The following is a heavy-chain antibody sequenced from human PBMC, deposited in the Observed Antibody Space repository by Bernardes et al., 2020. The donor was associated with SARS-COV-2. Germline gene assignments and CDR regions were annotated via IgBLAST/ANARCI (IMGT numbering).Heavy chain of an antibody. V-gene: IGHV3-11*04. CDR2: ISGSGSTI. J-gene: IGHJ4*02. CDR1: QYTFIGYY. CDR3: ARDYYGDYILDY. Sequence: SCKASQYTFIGYYMNWVRQAPGKGLEWLAYISGSGSTIHYADSVKGRLTISRDNAKNSLYLQMNSLRVEDTAVYYCARDYYGDYILDYWGQGTLVTVSS. D-gene: IGHD4-17*01.